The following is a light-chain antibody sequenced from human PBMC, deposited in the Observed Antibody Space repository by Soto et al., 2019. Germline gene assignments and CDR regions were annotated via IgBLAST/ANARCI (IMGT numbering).Light chain of an antibody. Sequence: EIVLAQSPGTLSLSPGERATLSCRASQSVSSSYLAWYQQKPGQAPRLRIFDASSGATVISDRYSGSGSGTHFTITISRLEPEDFAVYYCHQYGRSPWTFGQGTKVEVK. CDR3: HQYGRSPWT. J-gene: IGKJ1*01. V-gene: IGKV3-20*01. CDR2: DAS. CDR1: QSVSSSY.